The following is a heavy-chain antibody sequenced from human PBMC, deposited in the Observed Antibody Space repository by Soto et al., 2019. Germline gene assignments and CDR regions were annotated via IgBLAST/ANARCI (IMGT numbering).Heavy chain of an antibody. CDR1: GLSFSSYA. CDR2: ISGSGGST. V-gene: IGHV3-23*01. CDR3: ARDPGTTVTTPYYFDY. J-gene: IGHJ4*02. D-gene: IGHD4-4*01. Sequence: GGSLRLSCAASGLSFSSYAMSWVRQAPGKGLEWVSAISGSGGSTYYADSVKGRFTISGDNSKNTLYLQMNSLRAEDTAVYYCARDPGTTVTTPYYFDYWGQGTLVTAPQ.